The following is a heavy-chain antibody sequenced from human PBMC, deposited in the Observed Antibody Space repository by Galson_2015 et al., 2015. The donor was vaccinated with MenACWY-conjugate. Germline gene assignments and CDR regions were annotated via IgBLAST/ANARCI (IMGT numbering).Heavy chain of an antibody. CDR2: ISSGSGTI. D-gene: IGHD3-3*01. V-gene: IGHV3-48*04. CDR3: ATLGVVNTPNYFDP. J-gene: IGHJ5*02. Sequence: SLRLSCAASGFTFSSYSMNWVRQAPGKGLEWVSYISSGSGTIYYADSVKGRFTISRDNAKNSLYLQMNSLRAKDTAVYYCATLGVVNTPNYFDPWGQGTLVTVSS. CDR1: GFTFSSYS.